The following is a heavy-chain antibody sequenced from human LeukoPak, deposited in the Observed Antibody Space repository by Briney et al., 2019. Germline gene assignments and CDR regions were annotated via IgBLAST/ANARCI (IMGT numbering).Heavy chain of an antibody. Sequence: GGSLRLSCAASGFTFSSYGMHWVRQAPGKGLEWVAVIWYDGSNKYYADSVKGRFTISRDNSKNTLYLQMNSLRAEDTAVYYCAKSAGGSCYSAIAYWGQGTLVAVSS. CDR2: IWYDGSNK. J-gene: IGHJ4*02. D-gene: IGHD2-15*01. CDR3: AKSAGGSCYSAIAY. CDR1: GFTFSSYG. V-gene: IGHV3-33*06.